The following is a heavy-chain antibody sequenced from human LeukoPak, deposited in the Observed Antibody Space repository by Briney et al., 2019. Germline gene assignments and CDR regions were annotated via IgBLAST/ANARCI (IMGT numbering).Heavy chain of an antibody. CDR1: GFSFDDYA. D-gene: IGHD2-15*01. Sequence: QPGRSLRLSCAASGFSFDDYAMHWVRQAPGKGLEWVSGISWNSGSIDYADSVKGRFTISRDNAKNSLYLQMNSLRAEDTAVYYCAKDSERYWRRGAYYYMDVWGKGTTVTISS. CDR3: AKDSERYWRRGAYYYMDV. V-gene: IGHV3-9*01. CDR2: ISWNSGSI. J-gene: IGHJ6*03.